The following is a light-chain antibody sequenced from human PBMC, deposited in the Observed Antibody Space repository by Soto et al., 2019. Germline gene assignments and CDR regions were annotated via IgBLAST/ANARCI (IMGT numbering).Light chain of an antibody. CDR2: GAS. Sequence: EIVMTQSPATLSVSPGERATLSCRASQSVSSNLAWYQQKPGQAPRLLIYGASTRATGIPARFSGSGSGTEFTLTISSLQSEDFAVYYCQQYNNWPPLLWITFGQGTRLEIK. CDR1: QSVSSN. CDR3: QQYNNWPPLLWIT. V-gene: IGKV3-15*01. J-gene: IGKJ5*01.